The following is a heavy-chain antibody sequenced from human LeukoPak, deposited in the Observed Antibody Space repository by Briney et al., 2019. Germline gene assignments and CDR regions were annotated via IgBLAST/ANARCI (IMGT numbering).Heavy chain of an antibody. V-gene: IGHV4-38-2*02. Sequence: SETLSLTCTVSGYSISSGYYWGWIRQPPGKGLEWIGSIYHSGSTYYNPSLKSRVTISVDTSKNQFSLKLSSVTAADTAVYYCVAAVRYYYYMDVWGKGTTVTVSS. CDR3: VAAVRYYYYMDV. CDR2: IYHSGST. CDR1: GYSISSGYY. J-gene: IGHJ6*03. D-gene: IGHD3-22*01.